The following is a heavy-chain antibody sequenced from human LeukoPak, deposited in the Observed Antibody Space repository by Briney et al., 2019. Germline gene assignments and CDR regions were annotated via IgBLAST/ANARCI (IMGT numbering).Heavy chain of an antibody. V-gene: IGHV3-15*01. CDR3: ATGYMHGYTYLYYVV. CDR2: IKSESDGGTT. Sequence: GGSLRLSCEASGIFFTNAYMSWVRHTPGKGLEWVGRIKSESDGGTTDYAAPVQGRFTISRDDSKTTLYLQMNSLKIEDTAVYYCATGYMHGYTYLYYVVWGRGTLVTVSS. CDR1: GIFFTNAY. J-gene: IGHJ2*01. D-gene: IGHD3-16*01.